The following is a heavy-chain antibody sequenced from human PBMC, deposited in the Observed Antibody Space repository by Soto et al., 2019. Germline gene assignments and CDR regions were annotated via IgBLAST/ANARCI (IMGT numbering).Heavy chain of an antibody. V-gene: IGHV3-30-3*01. CDR3: ARDSPYYYDSIGYLTD. Sequence: QVQLVESGGGVVKPGRSLRLSCAASGFTFSSYAMHWVRQAPGKGLEWVAVISYDGSNKYYADSVKGRFTISRDKSKNTLYLQMNSLRGEDTAVYYCARDSPYYYDSIGYLTDWGQGALVTFSA. CDR1: GFTFSSYA. D-gene: IGHD3-22*01. J-gene: IGHJ4*02. CDR2: ISYDGSNK.